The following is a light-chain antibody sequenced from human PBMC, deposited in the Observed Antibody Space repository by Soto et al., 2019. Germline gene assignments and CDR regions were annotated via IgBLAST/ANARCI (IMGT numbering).Light chain of an antibody. CDR2: DAS. CDR1: QSISNY. Sequence: EIVLTQSPATLSLSPGERATLSCRASQSISNYLAWYQQKPGQAPRLLIYDASNTATGIPARFRGSGSGTDFTLTISSLEPEDFAVYYCQQRYVGPPWTFGHGTKVEIK. V-gene: IGKV3-11*01. J-gene: IGKJ1*01. CDR3: QQRYVGPPWT.